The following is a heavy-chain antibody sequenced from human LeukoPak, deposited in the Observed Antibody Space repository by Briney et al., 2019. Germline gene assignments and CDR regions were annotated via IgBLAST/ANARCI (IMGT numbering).Heavy chain of an antibody. J-gene: IGHJ4*02. CDR1: GGTFSSYA. V-gene: IGHV1-69*01. CDR2: IIPIFGTA. CDR3: ARDSTADGYIKGVLLY. D-gene: IGHD5-24*01. Sequence: ASVKVSCKASGGTFSSYAISWVRQAPEQGLEWMGGIIPIFGTANYAQKFQGRVTITADESATTAYMELSSLRPEDTAVYYWARDSTADGYIKGVLLYWGQGPLVTVSS.